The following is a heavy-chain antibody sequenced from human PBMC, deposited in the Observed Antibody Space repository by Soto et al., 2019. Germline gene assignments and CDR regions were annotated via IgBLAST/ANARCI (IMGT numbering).Heavy chain of an antibody. CDR1: GASITNNNW. J-gene: IGHJ4*02. CDR2: IFHSGST. V-gene: IGHV4-4*02. D-gene: IGHD2-15*01. Sequence: SSETLSLTCAVSGASITNNNWWSWVRQPPGKGLEWIGEIFHSGSTNYNPSLKSRVTISVDKSKNQFSLNLSSVTAADTAVYYCAGGRRVAFDHWGRGTLVTVSS. CDR3: AGGRRVAFDH.